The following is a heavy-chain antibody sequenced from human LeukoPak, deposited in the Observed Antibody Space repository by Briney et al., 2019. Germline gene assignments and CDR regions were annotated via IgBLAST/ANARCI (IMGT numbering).Heavy chain of an antibody. Sequence: GGSLRLSCAASGFTFSSYSMNWVRQAPGKGLEWVSSISSSSSYIYYADSVKGRFTISRDSSRNTLYLQMDSLRAEDTAVYYCATPRGGKLLLDAFDMWGQGTMVTVSS. CDR1: GFTFSSYS. CDR3: ATPRGGKLLLDAFDM. CDR2: ISSSSSYI. J-gene: IGHJ3*02. V-gene: IGHV3-21*01. D-gene: IGHD3-10*01.